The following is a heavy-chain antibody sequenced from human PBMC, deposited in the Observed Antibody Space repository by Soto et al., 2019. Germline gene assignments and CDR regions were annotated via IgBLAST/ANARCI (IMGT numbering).Heavy chain of an antibody. CDR2: IYYTGTT. V-gene: IGHV4-31*03. CDR3: ARQDHDYGDKRGVGWFDP. Sequence: QVQLQESGPGLVKPSQTVSLTCTVSGGSISSGDYYWNWIRQHPGKGLEWIGYIYYTGTTYYNPSLKSRVTISVDRSKNQFSVKLTSVTATDTAVFYCARQDHDYGDKRGVGWFDPWGQGTLVTVSS. D-gene: IGHD4-17*01. CDR1: GGSISSGDYY. J-gene: IGHJ5*02.